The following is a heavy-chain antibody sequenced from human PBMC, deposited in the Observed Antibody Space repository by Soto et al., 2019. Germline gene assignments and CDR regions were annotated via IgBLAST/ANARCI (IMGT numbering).Heavy chain of an antibody. Sequence: PGGSLRLSCAASGFTFSSYAMSWVRQAPGKGLEWVSAISGSGGSTYYADSVKGRFTISRDNSKNTLYLQMNSLRAEDTAVYYCAKDYLAARAGGYYYGMDVWGQGTTVTVS. CDR1: GFTFSSYA. D-gene: IGHD6-13*01. V-gene: IGHV3-23*01. CDR3: AKDYLAARAGGYYYGMDV. J-gene: IGHJ6*02. CDR2: ISGSGGST.